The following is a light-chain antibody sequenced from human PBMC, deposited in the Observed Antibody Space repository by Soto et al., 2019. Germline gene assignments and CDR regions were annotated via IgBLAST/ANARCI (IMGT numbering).Light chain of an antibody. J-gene: IGKJ4*01. CDR1: QSVGNN. CDR2: EAS. Sequence: EIVFTQSPATLSLSPGERATLSCRASQSVGNNLAWYQQKPGQAPGLLIYEASTRATGIPARFSGSGSGTDFTLTISRLEPEDFAVYYCQQHANWPLTFGGGTKVEIK. V-gene: IGKV3-11*01. CDR3: QQHANWPLT.